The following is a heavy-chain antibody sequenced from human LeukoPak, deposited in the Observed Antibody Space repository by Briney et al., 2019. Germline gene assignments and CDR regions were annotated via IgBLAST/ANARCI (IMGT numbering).Heavy chain of an antibody. V-gene: IGHV1-2*02. CDR2: INPNSGGT. J-gene: IGHJ3*02. Sequence: ASVKVFCKASGYTFTGYYMHWVRQAPGQGLEWMGWINPNSGGTNYAQKFQGRVTMTRDTSISTAYMELSRLRPDDTAVYYCARLPLWGDAFDIWGQGTMVTVSS. CDR3: ARLPLWGDAFDI. D-gene: IGHD2-21*01. CDR1: GYTFTGYY.